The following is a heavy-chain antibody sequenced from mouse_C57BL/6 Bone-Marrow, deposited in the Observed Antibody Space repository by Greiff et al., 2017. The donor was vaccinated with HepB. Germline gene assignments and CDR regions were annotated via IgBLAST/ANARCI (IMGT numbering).Heavy chain of an antibody. CDR3: ARWAYGNPFDY. D-gene: IGHD2-1*01. V-gene: IGHV1-4*01. J-gene: IGHJ2*01. Sequence: LVESGAELARPGASVKMSCKASGYTFTSYTMHWVKHRPGQGLEWIGYINPSSGYTKYNQKFKDKATLTAVKTSSTAYMQLSSLTSENPAVSYCARWAYGNPFDYWGQGTTLTVSS. CDR2: INPSSGYT. CDR1: GYTFTSYT.